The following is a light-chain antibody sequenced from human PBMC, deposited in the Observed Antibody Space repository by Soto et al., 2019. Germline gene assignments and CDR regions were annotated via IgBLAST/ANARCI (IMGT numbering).Light chain of an antibody. Sequence: IVLTQSPGTLSFSPGALATLSCMASQTVSNNFLAWYQEKPGQVPSLLIYGASTRASGIPARFSGSGSGTEFTLTISSLQSEDFAVYYCQQYNSWPLTFGGVSKVDIK. V-gene: IGKV3-15*01. CDR1: QTVSNNF. J-gene: IGKJ4*01. CDR2: GAS. CDR3: QQYNSWPLT.